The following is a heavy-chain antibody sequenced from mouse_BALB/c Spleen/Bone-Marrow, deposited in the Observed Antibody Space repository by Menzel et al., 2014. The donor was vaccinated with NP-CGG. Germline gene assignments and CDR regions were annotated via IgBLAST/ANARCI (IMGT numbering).Heavy chain of an antibody. CDR3: TRWDGNYVYRYFDV. Sequence: QVHVKQSGAELVRPGASVKLSCKASGYTFTSYWINWVKQRPGQGLEWIGNIYPSDSYTNYNQKFKDKATLTVDKSSSTAYMQLSSPTSEDSAVYYCTRWDGNYVYRYFDVWGAGTTVTVSS. J-gene: IGHJ1*01. V-gene: IGHV1-69*02. CDR2: IYPSDSYT. D-gene: IGHD2-1*01. CDR1: GYTFTSYW.